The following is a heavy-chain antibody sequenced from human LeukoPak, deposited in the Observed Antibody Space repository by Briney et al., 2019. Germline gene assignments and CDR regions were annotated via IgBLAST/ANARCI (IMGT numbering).Heavy chain of an antibody. V-gene: IGHV3-21*01. Sequence: GGSLRLSCAASGFSFSDFSMNWVRQAPGKGLEWVSSISGSRTYIDYADSVKGRFAISRDNPKNSLYLQMNSLRAEDTALYYCAKAKGYCSGGSCYGYFDYWGQGTLVTVSS. CDR2: ISGSRTYI. CDR1: GFSFSDFS. CDR3: AKAKGYCSGGSCYGYFDY. D-gene: IGHD2-15*01. J-gene: IGHJ4*02.